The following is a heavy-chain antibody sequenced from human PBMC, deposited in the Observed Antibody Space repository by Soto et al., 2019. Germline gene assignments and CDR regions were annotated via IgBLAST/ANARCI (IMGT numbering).Heavy chain of an antibody. D-gene: IGHD2-15*01. CDR1: GYTFTNYA. V-gene: IGHV1-3*01. CDR3: ARDECSGGSCYSLKAGWFDP. Sequence: ASVKVSCKASGYTFTNYAMHWVRQAPGQRLEWMGWINAGNGNTKYSQKFQGRVTITRDTSASTAYMELSSLRSEDTAVYYCARDECSGGSCYSLKAGWFDPWGQGTLVTVSS. J-gene: IGHJ5*02. CDR2: INAGNGNT.